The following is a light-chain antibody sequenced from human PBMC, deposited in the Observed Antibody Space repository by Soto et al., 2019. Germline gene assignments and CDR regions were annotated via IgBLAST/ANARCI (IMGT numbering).Light chain of an antibody. CDR3: QQYGSSGT. J-gene: IGKJ1*01. V-gene: IGKV3-20*01. Sequence: EIVLTQSPGTLSLSPGERATLSCRASQSVSNNYLAWYQQKPGQAPRLLIYGASHRATGIPDRLSGSGSGTDFTLTISRLEPEDFAVYYCQQYGSSGTFGQGTKVEIK. CDR2: GAS. CDR1: QSVSNNY.